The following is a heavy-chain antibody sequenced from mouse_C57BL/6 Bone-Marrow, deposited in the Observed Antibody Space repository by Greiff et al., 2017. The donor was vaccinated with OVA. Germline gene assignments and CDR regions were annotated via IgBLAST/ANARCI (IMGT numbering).Heavy chain of an antibody. D-gene: IGHD1-1*01. CDR1: GYTFTSYW. CDR3: ARGDYYGSSTGY. CDR2: IYPGSGST. V-gene: IGHV1-55*01. Sequence: QVQLQQPGAELVKPGASVKMSCKASGYTFTSYWITWVKQRPGQGLEWIGDIYPGSGSTNYNEKFKSKATLTVDTSSSTAYMQLSSLTSEDSAVYYCARGDYYGSSTGYWGKGTTLTVSS. J-gene: IGHJ2*01.